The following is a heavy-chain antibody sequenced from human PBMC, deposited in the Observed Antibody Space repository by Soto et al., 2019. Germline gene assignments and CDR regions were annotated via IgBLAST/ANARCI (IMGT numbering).Heavy chain of an antibody. CDR1: GGSISSGGYY. V-gene: IGHV4-31*02. CDR2: IYYSGST. CDR3: ARATSYDYVWGSYRLYFDY. J-gene: IGHJ4*02. Sequence: SETLSLTCTVSGGSISSGGYYWSWIRQHPGKGLEWIGYIYYSGSTYYNPSLKSRVTISVDTSKNQFSLKLSSVTAADTAVYYCARATSYDYVWGSYRLYFDYWGQGTLVTVSS. D-gene: IGHD3-16*02.